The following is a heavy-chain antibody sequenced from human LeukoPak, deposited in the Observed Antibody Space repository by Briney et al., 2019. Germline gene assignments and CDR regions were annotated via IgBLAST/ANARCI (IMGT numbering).Heavy chain of an antibody. D-gene: IGHD3-10*01. J-gene: IGHJ4*02. CDR2: ISGSGSDT. Sequence: GGRLRLSCAASGFTFVSYAMSWVRQAPGKGLEWVSAISGSGSDTYYADSVKGRFTISRDNSKSTLYLQMNSLRAEDTAIYYCAKDLGGEGGSGFPGYWGRGTLVTVSP. V-gene: IGHV3-23*01. CDR1: GFTFVSYA. CDR3: AKDLGGEGGSGFPGY.